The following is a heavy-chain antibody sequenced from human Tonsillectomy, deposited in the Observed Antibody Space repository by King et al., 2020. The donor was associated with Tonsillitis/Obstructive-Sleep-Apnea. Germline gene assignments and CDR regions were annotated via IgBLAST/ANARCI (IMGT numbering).Heavy chain of an antibody. CDR2: TRNKANSYTT. Sequence: VQLVESGGGLVQPGGSLRLSCVASGFTFSDHYMDWARQAPGKGLEWVGRTRNKANSYTTEYAASVKGRFTISRDDSRNSLDLQMKSLKTEDTAVYYCVMVRSIGGAYDLDYWGQGTLVTVSS. V-gene: IGHV3-72*01. J-gene: IGHJ4*02. CDR1: GFTFSDHY. CDR3: VMVRSIGGAYDLDY. D-gene: IGHD3-16*01.